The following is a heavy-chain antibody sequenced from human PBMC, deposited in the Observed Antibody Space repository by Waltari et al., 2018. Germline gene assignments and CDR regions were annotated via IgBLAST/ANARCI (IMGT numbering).Heavy chain of an antibody. CDR3: GDFTAFDY. D-gene: IGHD2-8*02. Sequence: EVQLVESGGGLVKPGGSLRLSCVGSGFTFSTAWMHWVRQAPGKGLEWVGRIKAKPQGGTTVYAAPVQGRFTISRDDSKNTVYLQMNSLKTEDTAIYCCGDFTAFDYWGQGSLVTVSS. J-gene: IGHJ4*02. CDR2: IKAKPQGGTT. CDR1: GFTFSTAW. V-gene: IGHV3-15*01.